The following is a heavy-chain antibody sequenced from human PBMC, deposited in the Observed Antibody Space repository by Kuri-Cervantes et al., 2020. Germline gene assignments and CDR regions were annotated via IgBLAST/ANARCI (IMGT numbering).Heavy chain of an antibody. D-gene: IGHD6-19*01. Sequence: GESLKISCAASGFTFSSYAMSWVRQAPGKGLEWVAVISYDGSNKYYADSVKGRFTISRDNSKNTLYLQMNSLRAEDTAVYYCAKEGKQWLAYYFDYWGQGTLVTVSS. J-gene: IGHJ4*02. V-gene: IGHV3-30*18. CDR3: AKEGKQWLAYYFDY. CDR1: GFTFSSYA. CDR2: ISYDGSNK.